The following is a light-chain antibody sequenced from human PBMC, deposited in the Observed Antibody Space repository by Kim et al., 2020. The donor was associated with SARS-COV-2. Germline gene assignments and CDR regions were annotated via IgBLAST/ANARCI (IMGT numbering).Light chain of an antibody. V-gene: IGKV3-15*01. Sequence: EIVMTQSPATLSVSPGERVTLSCRTSQSVSTNLAWYQQKPGQAPRLLIYGTSTRATGIPARFSGSGSGTEFTLTISSLQSEDFAIYYCQQYNRWPPYIFGQGTKLEI. CDR3: QQYNRWPPYI. CDR1: QSVSTN. CDR2: GTS. J-gene: IGKJ2*01.